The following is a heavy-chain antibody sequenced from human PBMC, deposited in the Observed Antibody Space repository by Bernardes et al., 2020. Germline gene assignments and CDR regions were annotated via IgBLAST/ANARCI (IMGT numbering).Heavy chain of an antibody. CDR3: ARPRSYYGMDV. CDR2: IYYSGGT. V-gene: IGHV4-39*01. Sequence: SETLSLTCTVSGGSISSSSYYWGWIRQPPGKGLEWIGSIYYSGGTYYNPSLKSRVTISVDTSKNQFSLKLSSVTAADTAVYYCARPRSYYGMDVWGKGTTVTVSS. CDR1: GGSISSSSYY. J-gene: IGHJ6*04.